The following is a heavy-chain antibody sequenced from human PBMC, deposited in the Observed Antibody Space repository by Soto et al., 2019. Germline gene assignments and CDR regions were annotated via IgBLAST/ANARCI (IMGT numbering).Heavy chain of an antibody. D-gene: IGHD2-8*01. V-gene: IGHV4-59*01. Sequence: SETLSLTCTVSGGSISNFYWSWIRQPPGKGLEWIGYISYSGNTNYNPSLKSRVSISVDTSKNQLSLNRTSVTAADTAVYYCARAPMVLSRSYFDSWGQGTPVTVSS. CDR1: GGSISNFY. J-gene: IGHJ4*02. CDR3: ARAPMVLSRSYFDS. CDR2: ISYSGNT.